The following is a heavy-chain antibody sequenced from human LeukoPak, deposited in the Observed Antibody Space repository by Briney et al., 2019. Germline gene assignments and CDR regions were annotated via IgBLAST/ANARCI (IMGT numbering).Heavy chain of an antibody. CDR3: ARSTNYDCSGYYQDY. J-gene: IGHJ4*02. CDR1: GLTFSDYY. D-gene: IGHD3-22*01. Sequence: GGSLRLSCAASGLTFSDYYMSWIREAPGKGLEWVSYISSSGSTIYYADSVKGRFTISRDNAKNALYLQMNSLRAEDTAVYYCARSTNYDCSGYYQDYWGQGTVVTVSS. V-gene: IGHV3-11*04. CDR2: ISSSGSTI.